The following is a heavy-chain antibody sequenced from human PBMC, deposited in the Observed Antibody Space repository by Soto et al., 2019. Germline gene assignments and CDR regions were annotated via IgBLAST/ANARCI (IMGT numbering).Heavy chain of an antibody. CDR1: GGSIRTYY. CDR3: ARRWGPTFDY. CDR2: IYYSGST. J-gene: IGHJ4*02. Sequence: SETLSLTCTVSGGSIRTYYWSWIRQPPGKGLEWIGYIYYSGSTNYNPSLKSRVTISVDTSKDQFSLKLSSVTAADTAVYYCARRWGPTFDYWGQGTLVTVSS. D-gene: IGHD1-26*01. V-gene: IGHV4-59*01.